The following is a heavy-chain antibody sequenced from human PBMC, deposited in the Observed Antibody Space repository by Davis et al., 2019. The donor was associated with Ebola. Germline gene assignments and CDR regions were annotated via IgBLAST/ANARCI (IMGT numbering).Heavy chain of an antibody. V-gene: IGHV4-39*01. Sequence: MPSETLSLTCMVSGGSISDINYYWGWIRQPPGKGLEWVGSFSYGDNTHYYNPSLRSRVTISVDTSRNQFSLKLSSATAADTAVYYCVRHPIGVDVYYFYGMDVWGQGTTVTVSS. D-gene: IGHD5/OR15-5a*01. CDR3: VRHPIGVDVYYFYGMDV. CDR2: FSYGDNT. J-gene: IGHJ6*02. CDR1: GGSISDINYY.